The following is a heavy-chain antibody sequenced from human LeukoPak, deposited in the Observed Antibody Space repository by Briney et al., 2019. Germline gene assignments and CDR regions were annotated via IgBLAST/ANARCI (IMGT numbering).Heavy chain of an antibody. J-gene: IGHJ4*02. Sequence: GGSLRLSCAASGFSFNSYSMNWVRQAPGKGLEWGSYISSTSNTIDYTESVKGRFTISRDNAKNSLYLQMNRLRAEDTAVYYCASRFDYWGQGTLVTVSS. CDR2: ISSTSNTI. CDR1: GFSFNSYS. CDR3: ASRFDY. V-gene: IGHV3-48*01.